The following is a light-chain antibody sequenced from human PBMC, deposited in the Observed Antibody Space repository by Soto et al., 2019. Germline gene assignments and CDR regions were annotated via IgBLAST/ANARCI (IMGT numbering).Light chain of an antibody. CDR1: QSVSSSY. V-gene: IGKV3-20*01. CDR3: QQYSSHST. J-gene: IGKJ1*01. CDR2: GAS. Sequence: EIVLTQSPGTLSLSPGERATLSCRASQSVSSSYLAWYQQKPGQAPRPLIYGASSRATGIPDRFSGSGSGTEFSLTISSLQPDDFATYYCQQYSSHSTFGQGTKV.